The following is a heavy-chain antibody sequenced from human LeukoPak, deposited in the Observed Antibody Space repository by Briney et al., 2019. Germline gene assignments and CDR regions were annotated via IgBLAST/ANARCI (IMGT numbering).Heavy chain of an antibody. CDR2: ISWNSGTI. CDR3: AKGDTMIVVVGMDV. D-gene: IGHD3-22*01. V-gene: IGHV3-9*01. J-gene: IGHJ6*02. CDR1: GFTFDDYA. Sequence: GGSLRLSCAASGFTFDDYAMHWVRQGPGKCLEWVSGISWNSGTIGYADSVKGRFTISRDNAKNSLYLQMNSLRAEDTALYYCAKGDTMIVVVGMDVWGQGTTVTVSS.